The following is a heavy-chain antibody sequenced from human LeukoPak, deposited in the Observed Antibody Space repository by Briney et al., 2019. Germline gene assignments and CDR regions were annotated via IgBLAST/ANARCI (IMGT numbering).Heavy chain of an antibody. Sequence: ASVKVSCKASGYTFTSYDINWVRQATGQGLEWMGWMNPNSGNTGYAQKFQGRVTMTRNTSISTAYMELSSLRSEDTAVYYCAQRGGVRYSSTGDAFDIWGRGTMVTVSS. D-gene: IGHD6-13*01. J-gene: IGHJ3*02. CDR3: AQRGGVRYSSTGDAFDI. CDR2: MNPNSGNT. V-gene: IGHV1-8*01. CDR1: GYTFTSYD.